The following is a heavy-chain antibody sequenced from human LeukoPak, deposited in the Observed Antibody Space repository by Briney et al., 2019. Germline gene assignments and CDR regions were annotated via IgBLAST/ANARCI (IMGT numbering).Heavy chain of an antibody. J-gene: IGHJ4*02. CDR3: ARGVLGATKKVTAIPTYYFDY. CDR2: IYHSGST. CDR1: GGSISSGGYS. V-gene: IGHV4-30-2*01. D-gene: IGHD2-21*02. Sequence: SDTLSLPCAVSGGSISSGGYSWSWIRQPPGKGLEWIGYIYHSGSTYYNPSLKSRVTISVDRSKNQFSLKLSSVTAADTAVYYCARGVLGATKKVTAIPTYYFDYWGQGTLVTVSS.